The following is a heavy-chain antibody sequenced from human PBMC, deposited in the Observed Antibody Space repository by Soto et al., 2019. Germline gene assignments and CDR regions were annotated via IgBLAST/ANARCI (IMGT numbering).Heavy chain of an antibody. V-gene: IGHV3-9*01. CDR1: GFTFDDYA. CDR2: ISWNSGSI. J-gene: IGHJ1*01. CDR3: AKAYWYYGSGSYYEEYFQH. D-gene: IGHD3-10*01. Sequence: GGSLRLSCAASGFTFDDYAMHWVRQAPGKGLEWVSGISWNSGSIGYADSVKGRLTISRDNAKNALYLQMNSLRAEDTALYYCAKAYWYYGSGSYYEEYFQHWGQGTLVTVSS.